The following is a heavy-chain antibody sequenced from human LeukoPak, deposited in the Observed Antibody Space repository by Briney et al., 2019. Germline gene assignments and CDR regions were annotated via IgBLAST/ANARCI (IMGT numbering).Heavy chain of an antibody. CDR1: GFTFSSYS. V-gene: IGHV3-21*01. CDR2: ISSSSSYI. J-gene: IGHJ4*02. Sequence: GGSLRLSCAASGFTFSSYSMNWVRQAPGKGLEWVSSISSSSSYIYYADSVKGRLTISRDNAKNSLYLQMNSLRAEDTAVDYCASYSDPIAAAGTGFDYWGQGTLVTVSS. CDR3: ASYSDPIAAAGTGFDY. D-gene: IGHD6-13*01.